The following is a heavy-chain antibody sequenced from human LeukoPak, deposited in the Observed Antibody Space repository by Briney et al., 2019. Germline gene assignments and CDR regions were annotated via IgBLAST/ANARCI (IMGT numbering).Heavy chain of an antibody. Sequence: PGGSLRLSCAASGFTFSSYDMNWVRQAPGKGLEWVSYISSSGSTIYYADSVKGRFTISRDNAKNSLYLQMNSLRAEDTAVYYCARESRSSSDYWGQGTLVTVSS. CDR3: ARESRSSSDY. J-gene: IGHJ4*02. V-gene: IGHV3-48*03. CDR2: ISSSGSTI. CDR1: GFTFSSYD. D-gene: IGHD6-13*01.